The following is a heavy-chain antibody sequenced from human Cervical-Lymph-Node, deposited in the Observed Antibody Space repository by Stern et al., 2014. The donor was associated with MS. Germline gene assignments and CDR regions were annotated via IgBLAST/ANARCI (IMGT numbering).Heavy chain of an antibody. CDR2: IVPLFGKP. CDR1: GGTFSNYA. D-gene: IGHD4-17*01. J-gene: IGHJ6*02. V-gene: IGHV1-69*01. Sequence: QVQLVQSGAEVKKPGSSGKGSCKASGGTFSNYATSWVRQAPGQGLEGKGGIVPLFGKPNYAQKFQGRVTITADESTSTAYMDLSSLRSEDTAVYYCASPLTATSVPFGYYGMDVWGQGTTVTVS. CDR3: ASPLTATSVPFGYYGMDV.